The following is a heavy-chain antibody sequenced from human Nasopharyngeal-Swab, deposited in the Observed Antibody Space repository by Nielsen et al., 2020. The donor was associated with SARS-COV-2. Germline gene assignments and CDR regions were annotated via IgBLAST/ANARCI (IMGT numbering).Heavy chain of an antibody. CDR1: GHSFSAYY. CDR2: INPNSGGT. J-gene: IGHJ6*02. D-gene: IGHD6-6*01. Sequence: ASVKVSCKASGHSFSAYYIHWVRQAPGQGLEWMGRINPNSGGTDYAQKFQGRVTMTRDTSIRTAYMDLSSLRSDDTAMYYCARDGTSRGIASRPGLYYYPMDVWGQGTTVTVSS. CDR3: ARDGTSRGIASRPGLYYYPMDV. V-gene: IGHV1-2*06.